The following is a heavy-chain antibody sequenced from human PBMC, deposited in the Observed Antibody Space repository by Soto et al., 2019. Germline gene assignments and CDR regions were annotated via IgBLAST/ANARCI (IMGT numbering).Heavy chain of an antibody. J-gene: IGHJ4*02. V-gene: IGHV3-30*18. D-gene: IGHD3-10*01. Sequence: QVQLVESGGGVVQPGRSLRLSCAASGFTFSSYGMHWVRQAPGKGLEWVAVISYDGSNKYYADSVKGRFTISRDNSKNTLYLQMNRLRAEDTAVYYCAKGGDDYYGSGSVANWGQGTLVTVSS. CDR3: AKGGDDYYGSGSVAN. CDR2: ISYDGSNK. CDR1: GFTFSSYG.